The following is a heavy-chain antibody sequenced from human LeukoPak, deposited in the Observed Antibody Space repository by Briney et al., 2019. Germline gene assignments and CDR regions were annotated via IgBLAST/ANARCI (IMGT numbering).Heavy chain of an antibody. CDR2: IKSKTDGGTT. D-gene: IGHD3-10*01. CDR1: GFTFSNAW. Sequence: PGRSLRLSCAASGFTFSNAWMSWVRQAPGKGLEWVGRIKSKTDGGTTDYAAPVKGRFTISRDDSKNTLYLQMNSLKTEDTAVYYCTTASLLWFGELFPDAFDIWGQGTMVTVSS. J-gene: IGHJ3*02. V-gene: IGHV3-15*01. CDR3: TTASLLWFGELFPDAFDI.